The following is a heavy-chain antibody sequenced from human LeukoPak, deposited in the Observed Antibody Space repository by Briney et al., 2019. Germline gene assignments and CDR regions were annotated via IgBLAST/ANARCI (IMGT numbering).Heavy chain of an antibody. CDR3: ATGPRNWFDP. V-gene: IGHV3-23*01. CDR2: ISGSGGST. Sequence: GALRLSCAASGFTFSSYGMSWVRQAPGKGLEWVSAISGSGGSTYYADSVKGRFTISRDNSKNTLYLQMNSLRAEDTAVYYCATGPRNWFDPWGQGTLVTVSS. CDR1: GFTFSSYG. J-gene: IGHJ5*02.